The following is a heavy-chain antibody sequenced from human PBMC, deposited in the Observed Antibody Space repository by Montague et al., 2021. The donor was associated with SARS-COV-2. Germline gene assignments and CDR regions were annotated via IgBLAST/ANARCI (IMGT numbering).Heavy chain of an antibody. CDR2: ISSSTNII. Sequence: SLRLSCAASGFTFSSYGMHWVRQAPGKGLEWISYISSSTNIIYYADSVKGRFTISRDNARKSLYLQMNSLRVDDTAVYYCAKDLVLRAARPDALDVWGQGTVVTVSS. CDR3: AKDLVLRAARPDALDV. CDR1: GFTFSSYG. V-gene: IGHV3-48*04. J-gene: IGHJ3*01. D-gene: IGHD6-6*01.